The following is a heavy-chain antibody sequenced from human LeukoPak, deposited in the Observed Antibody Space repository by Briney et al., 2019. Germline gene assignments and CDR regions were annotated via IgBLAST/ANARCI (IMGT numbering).Heavy chain of an antibody. D-gene: IGHD5-18*01. Sequence: SVKVSCKASGGTFSTFGISWVRQAPGQGLEWMGGIIPLFDTPRYAQKFQGRVTITADESTSTAYLELTSLRSEDTGMYYCAGIQLWLSDWGQGTLVTVSS. J-gene: IGHJ4*02. V-gene: IGHV1-69*13. CDR2: IIPLFDTP. CDR3: AGIQLWLSD. CDR1: GGTFSTFG.